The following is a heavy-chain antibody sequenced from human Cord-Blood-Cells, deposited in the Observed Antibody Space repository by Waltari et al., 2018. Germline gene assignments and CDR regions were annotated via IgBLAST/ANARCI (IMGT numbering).Heavy chain of an antibody. CDR3: ARMGGGEDWYFDL. D-gene: IGHD3-10*01. Sequence: EVQLVESGGGLVQPGGSLRLSCAASGFTFSSYWMSWVRRAPGKGLEWVANIKQDGSEKYYVDAVKGRFTISRDNAKNSLYLQMNSRRAEDTAVYYCARMGGGEDWYFDLWGRGTLVTVSS. J-gene: IGHJ2*01. V-gene: IGHV3-7*03. CDR1: GFTFSSYW. CDR2: IKQDGSEK.